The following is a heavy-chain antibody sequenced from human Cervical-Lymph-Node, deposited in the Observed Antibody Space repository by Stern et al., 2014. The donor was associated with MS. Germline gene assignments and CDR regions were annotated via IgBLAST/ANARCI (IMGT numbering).Heavy chain of an antibody. Sequence: EVQLVESGAELIRPGDSLKISWKGSGFKFTIYWIAWVRQTPGQGLEWMGMIYPGNSDTRYSPSFQGQVTMSAATSTSTASVQWSGLNASDTAMYFCARQTTAWASDVWGQGTLVTVSS. CDR1: GFKFTIYW. D-gene: IGHD1-14*01. CDR2: IYPGNSDT. V-gene: IGHV5-51*01. CDR3: ARQTTAWASDV. J-gene: IGHJ4*02.